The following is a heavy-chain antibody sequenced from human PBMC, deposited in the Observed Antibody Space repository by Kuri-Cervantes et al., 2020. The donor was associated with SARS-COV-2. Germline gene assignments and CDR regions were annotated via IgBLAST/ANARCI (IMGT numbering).Heavy chain of an antibody. Sequence: KVSCKGSGYSFSSSWIGWVRQMPGKGLEWMGIIYPGDSDTRYSPSFQGQVTISADKSISTAYLQWSSLKASDTAMYYCARGRNYKNYFDYWGQGTLDTVSS. CDR1: GYSFSSSW. J-gene: IGHJ4*02. V-gene: IGHV5-51*01. D-gene: IGHD1-7*01. CDR3: ARGRNYKNYFDY. CDR2: IYPGDSDT.